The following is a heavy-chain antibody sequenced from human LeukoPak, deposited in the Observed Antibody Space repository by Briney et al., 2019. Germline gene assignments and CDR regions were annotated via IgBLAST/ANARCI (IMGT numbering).Heavy chain of an antibody. Sequence: PGGSLRLSCAASGFTFSSYEMNWVRQAPGKGLEWVSYISSSGSTIYYADSVKGRFTISRDNAKNSLYLQINSLRAEDTAVYYCARVVAARDYFDYWGQGTLVTVSS. D-gene: IGHD2-15*01. CDR3: ARVVAARDYFDY. CDR1: GFTFSSYE. CDR2: ISSSGSTI. J-gene: IGHJ4*02. V-gene: IGHV3-48*03.